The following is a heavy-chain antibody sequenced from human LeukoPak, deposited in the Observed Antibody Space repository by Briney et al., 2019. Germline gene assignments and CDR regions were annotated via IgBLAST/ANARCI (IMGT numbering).Heavy chain of an antibody. CDR1: GGSISSYY. J-gene: IGHJ4*02. Sequence: PSETLSLTCTVPGGSISSYYWTWIRQPPGKGLEWIGYIYYSGSTSYNPSLMSRVTFSVDASGNQFSLRLTSVTTADTAVYYCARDRNGILFDNWGQGTLVTVSS. CDR2: IYYSGST. V-gene: IGHV4-59*01. CDR3: ARDRNGILFDN. D-gene: IGHD1-1*01.